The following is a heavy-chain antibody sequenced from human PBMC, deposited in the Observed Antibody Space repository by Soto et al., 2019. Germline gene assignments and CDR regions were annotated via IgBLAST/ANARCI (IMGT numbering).Heavy chain of an antibody. Sequence: ASVKVSCKASGGTFSSYAISWVRQAPGQGLEWMGGIIPIFGTANYAQKFQGRVTITADESTSTAYMELSSLRSEDTAVYYCASGTTGTTRPYYFFDYWGQGTLVTVSS. V-gene: IGHV1-69*13. CDR2: IIPIFGTA. D-gene: IGHD1-1*01. J-gene: IGHJ4*02. CDR3: ASGTTGTTRPYYFFDY. CDR1: GGTFSSYA.